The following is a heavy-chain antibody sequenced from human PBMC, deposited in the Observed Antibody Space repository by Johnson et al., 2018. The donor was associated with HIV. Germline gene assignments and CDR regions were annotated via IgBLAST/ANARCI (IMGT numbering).Heavy chain of an antibody. CDR1: GFTFSNAW. J-gene: IGHJ3*02. CDR2: IKSKTDGGTT. V-gene: IGHV3-15*01. Sequence: VQLVESGGGLVKPGGSLRLSCAASGFTFSNAWMSWVRQAPGKGLEWVGRIKSKTDGGTTDYAAPVKGRFTISRDNSKNTLYLQMNSLRAEDTAIYYCVKGMDSSSWYAFDIWGQGTMVTVSS. CDR3: VKGMDSSSWYAFDI. D-gene: IGHD6-13*01.